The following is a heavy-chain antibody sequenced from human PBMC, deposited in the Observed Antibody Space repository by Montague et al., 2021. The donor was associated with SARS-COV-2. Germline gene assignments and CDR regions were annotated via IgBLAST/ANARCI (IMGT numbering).Heavy chain of an antibody. V-gene: IGHV4-39*01. Sequence: SETLSLTCTVSGVSISGYTYFWGWIRQPPGKGLEWTASVYYSGSTYYNPSLKSRVTISVDTSKNQSSLQVSSVTAADSAIYYCARHRVASGWNYFDPWGRGTLVTGSS. CDR3: ARHRVASGWNYFDP. D-gene: IGHD1-7*01. CDR2: VYYSGST. CDR1: GVSISGYTYF. J-gene: IGHJ5*02.